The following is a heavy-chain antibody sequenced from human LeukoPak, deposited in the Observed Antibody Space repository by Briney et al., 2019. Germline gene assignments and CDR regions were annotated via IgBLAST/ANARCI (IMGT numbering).Heavy chain of an antibody. CDR2: IYYSGST. CDR3: ARVTTVTTSFHFDY. Sequence: SETLSLTCTVSGGSISSGGYYWSWIRQPPGEGLEWIGYIYYSGSTYYHPSLKSRVTISLDTSKNQFSLKLSSVTAADTAVYYCARVTTVTTSFHFDYWGQGTLVTVSS. V-gene: IGHV4-30-4*01. D-gene: IGHD4-17*01. J-gene: IGHJ4*02. CDR1: GGSISSGGYY.